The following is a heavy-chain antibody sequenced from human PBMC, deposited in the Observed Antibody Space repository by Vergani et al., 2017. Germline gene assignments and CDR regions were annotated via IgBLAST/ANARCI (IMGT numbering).Heavy chain of an antibody. V-gene: IGHV3-9*01. CDR2: VSWNSETI. J-gene: IGHJ3*02. Sequence: EEKLVESGGGLVQPGRSLRLSCEASGFRFDEYAMHWVRRVPGKGLEWVSGVSWNSETIRYADSVKGRFTISRDNAKSSLYLQMDSLRPEDTAHYYCARDGHYSVLSGYYIGGGFDIWGQGTMVTVSS. D-gene: IGHD3-3*01. CDR3: ARDGHYSVLSGYYIGGGFDI. CDR1: GFRFDEYA.